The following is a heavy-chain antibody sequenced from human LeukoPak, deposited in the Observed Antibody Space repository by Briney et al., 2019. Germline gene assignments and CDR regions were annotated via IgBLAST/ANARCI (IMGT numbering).Heavy chain of an antibody. D-gene: IGHD2-15*01. Sequence: PGGSLRLSCAASGFTFSSYGMHWVRQAPGKGLECVAFIRYDGSNKYYADSVKGRFTISRDNSKNTLYLQMNSLRAEDTAVYYCATLVSGAQAVGAFDYWGQGTLVTVSS. J-gene: IGHJ4*02. V-gene: IGHV3-30*02. CDR1: GFTFSSYG. CDR3: ATLVSGAQAVGAFDY. CDR2: IRYDGSNK.